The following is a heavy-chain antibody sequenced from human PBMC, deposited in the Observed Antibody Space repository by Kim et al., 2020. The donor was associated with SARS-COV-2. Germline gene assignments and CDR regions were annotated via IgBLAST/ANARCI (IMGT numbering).Heavy chain of an antibody. CDR1: GFTFSSYA. CDR3: AKDQVITSITMIEVAYYGMDV. D-gene: IGHD3-22*01. CDR2: ISGSGGST. J-gene: IGHJ6*02. V-gene: IGHV3-23*01. Sequence: GGSLRLSCAASGFTFSSYAMSWVRQAPGKGLEWVSAISGSGGSTYYADSVKGRFTISRDNSKNTLYLQMNSLRAEDTAVYYCAKDQVITSITMIEVAYYGMDVWGQGTTVTVSS.